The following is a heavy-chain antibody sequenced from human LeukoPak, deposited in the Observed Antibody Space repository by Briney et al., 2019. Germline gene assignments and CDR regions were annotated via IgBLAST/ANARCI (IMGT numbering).Heavy chain of an antibody. V-gene: IGHV4-59*08. CDR3: ARYSCGWIYYFDY. D-gene: IGHD6-25*01. CDR2: IYYSGST. Sequence: SDTLSLTCTVSGVSLSSYYWSWIRQPPGKGLEWIGYIYYSGSTNYNPSLKSRVTISVDTSKNQFSLKLSSVTAADTAVYYCARYSCGWIYYFDYWGQGTLVTVSS. J-gene: IGHJ4*02. CDR1: GVSLSSYY.